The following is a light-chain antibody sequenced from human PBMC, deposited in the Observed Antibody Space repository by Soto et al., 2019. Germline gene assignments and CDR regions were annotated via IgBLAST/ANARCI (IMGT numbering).Light chain of an antibody. CDR2: EVS. V-gene: IGLV2-8*01. CDR1: SSDVDDNNY. J-gene: IGLJ1*01. Sequence: QSVLTQPPSASGSPAQSVTTSCTGTSSDVDDNNYVSWYQQHPGKAPKLMIYEVSKRPSGVPDRFSGSKSGNTASLTVSGLQAEDEADYYCSSYAGSNNTYVFGTGTKVTVL. CDR3: SSYAGSNNTYV.